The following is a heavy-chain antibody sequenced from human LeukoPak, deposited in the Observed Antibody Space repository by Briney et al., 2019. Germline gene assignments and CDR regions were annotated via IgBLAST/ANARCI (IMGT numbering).Heavy chain of an antibody. CDR1: GFTFSSYG. CDR2: ISYDGSNK. CDR3: ARDCFVVGATGAFDY. Sequence: GSLRLSCAASGFTFSSYGMHWVRQAPGKGLEWVAVISYDGSNKYYADSVKGRFTISRDNSKNTLYLQMNSLRAEDTAVYYCARDCFVVGATGAFDYWGQGTLVTVSS. J-gene: IGHJ4*02. V-gene: IGHV3-30*03. D-gene: IGHD1-26*01.